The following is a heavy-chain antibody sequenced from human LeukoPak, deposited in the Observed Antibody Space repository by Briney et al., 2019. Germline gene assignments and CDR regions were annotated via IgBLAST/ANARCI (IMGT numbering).Heavy chain of an antibody. CDR3: ARPPTPNSLDAFDI. D-gene: IGHD4-23*01. V-gene: IGHV5-51*01. CDR2: IYPGDSDT. CDR1: GYSFTSYW. Sequence: GESLKISCKGSGYSFTSYWIGWVRQMPGKGLEWMGIIYPGDSDTRYSPSFQGQVTLSADKAISTAYLQWSSLKASDTAMYYCARPPTPNSLDAFDIWGQGTMVSVSS. J-gene: IGHJ3*02.